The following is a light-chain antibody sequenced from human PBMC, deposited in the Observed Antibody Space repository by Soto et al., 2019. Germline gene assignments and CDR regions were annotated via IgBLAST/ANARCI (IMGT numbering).Light chain of an antibody. J-gene: IGLJ2*01. CDR3: QSYDSSLSGSRDVV. CDR2: GNS. Sequence: QAVVTQPPSVSGPPGQRVTISCTGSSSNIGAGYDVHWYQQFPGTAPKLLIYGNSNRPSGVPDRFSGSKSGTSASLAITGLQAEDEADYYCQSYDSSLSGSRDVVFGGGTKVTVL. CDR1: SSNIGAGYD. V-gene: IGLV1-40*01.